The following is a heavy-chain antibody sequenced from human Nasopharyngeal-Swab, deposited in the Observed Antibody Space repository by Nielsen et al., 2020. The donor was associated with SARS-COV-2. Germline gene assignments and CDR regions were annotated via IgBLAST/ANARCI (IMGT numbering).Heavy chain of an antibody. CDR2: ISATSDYI. CDR3: VRGSYGHYDS. D-gene: IGHD4-17*01. CDR1: GFTFSGYT. J-gene: IGHJ5*01. V-gene: IGHV3-21*01. Sequence: GGPLSLSCAASGFTFSGYTRNWVRQAPGKGLEWVQSISATSDYIYYAESVKGRFTLSRDNAKKSLFLQINSLRAEETAIYYCVRGSYGHYDSWGQGALITVSS.